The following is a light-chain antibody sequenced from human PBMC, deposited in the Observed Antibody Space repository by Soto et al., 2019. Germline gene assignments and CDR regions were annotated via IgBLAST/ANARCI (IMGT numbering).Light chain of an antibody. CDR3: QQYNSYIT. Sequence: DIQMTQSPPTLSASVGDRVTITCRVSQSIDRWLAWYQQTPGKAPKLLIYDSSSLEGGVPSRFSGSGSGTEFTLTISSLQSDDLATYYCQQYNSYITFGGGTKVDIK. V-gene: IGKV1-5*01. CDR1: QSIDRW. J-gene: IGKJ4*01. CDR2: DSS.